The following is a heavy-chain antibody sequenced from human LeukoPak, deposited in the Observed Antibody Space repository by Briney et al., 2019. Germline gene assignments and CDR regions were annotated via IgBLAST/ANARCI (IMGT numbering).Heavy chain of an antibody. D-gene: IGHD3-10*01. V-gene: IGHV3-33*01. Sequence: GGSLRLSCAASGFTFSSYGMHWVRQAPGKGLEWVAVIWYDGSNKYYADSVKGRFTISRGNSKNTLYLQMNSLRAEDTAVYYCARERVWFGESDYYYGMDVWGKGTTVTVSS. CDR1: GFTFSSYG. J-gene: IGHJ6*04. CDR3: ARERVWFGESDYYYGMDV. CDR2: IWYDGSNK.